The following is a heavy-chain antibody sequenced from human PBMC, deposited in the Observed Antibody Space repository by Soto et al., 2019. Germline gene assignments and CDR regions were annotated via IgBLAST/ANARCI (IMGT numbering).Heavy chain of an antibody. CDR1: GGSISSGGYY. J-gene: IGHJ4*02. V-gene: IGHV4-31*03. CDR2: IYYSGST. CDR3: ARRDIQGPIDY. Sequence: SETLSLTCTVSGGSISSGGYYWSWIRQHPGKGLEWIGYIYYSGSTYYNPSLKSRVTMSVDTSKNQFSLKLTSVTAVDTAVYYCARRDIQGPIDYWGQGTLVTVSS.